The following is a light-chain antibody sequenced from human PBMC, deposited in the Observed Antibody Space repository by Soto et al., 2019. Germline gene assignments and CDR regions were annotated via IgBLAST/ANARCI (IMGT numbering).Light chain of an antibody. J-gene: IGKJ1*01. CDR3: QQYGSSPQT. Sequence: EIVLTQSPGTLSLSPGERATLSCRASQSVSSSYLAWYQQKPGQAPRLLIYGASIRATGIPDRFSGSGSGTDFTLTISILEPDDFAVYYCQQYGSSPQTFGQGTKVEIK. CDR2: GAS. CDR1: QSVSSSY. V-gene: IGKV3-20*01.